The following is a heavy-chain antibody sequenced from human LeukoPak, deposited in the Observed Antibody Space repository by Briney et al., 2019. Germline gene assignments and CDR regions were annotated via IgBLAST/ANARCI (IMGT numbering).Heavy chain of an antibody. J-gene: IGHJ5*02. CDR3: ARTGYCSGGSCFGLDWFDP. Sequence: SETLSLTCTVSGGSISSSSYYWGWIRQPPGKGLEWIGSIYYSGSTYYNPSLKSRVTISVDTSKNQFSLKLSSVTAADTAVYYCARTGYCSGGSCFGLDWFDPWGQGTLVTVSS. CDR1: GGSISSSSYY. D-gene: IGHD2-15*01. V-gene: IGHV4-39*07. CDR2: IYYSGST.